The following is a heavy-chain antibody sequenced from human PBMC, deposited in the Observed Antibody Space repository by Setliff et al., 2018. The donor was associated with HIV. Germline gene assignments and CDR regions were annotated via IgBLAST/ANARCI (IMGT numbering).Heavy chain of an antibody. V-gene: IGHV3-30*16. J-gene: IGHJ4*02. CDR3: AKDRVSGGLWLREPIDF. CDR2: ISSDGSDK. Sequence: PGGSLRLSCAASGFTFSSFAMHWVRQAPGKGLEWVATISSDGSDKYYADSVKGRFPISRDNSKYTLYLQMNSLRPEDTAVYYCAKDRVSGGLWLREPIDFWGQGTLVTVSS. D-gene: IGHD5-18*01. CDR1: GFTFSSFA.